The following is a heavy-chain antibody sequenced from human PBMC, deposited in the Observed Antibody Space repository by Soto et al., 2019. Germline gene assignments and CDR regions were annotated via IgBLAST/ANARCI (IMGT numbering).Heavy chain of an antibody. Sequence: GSLRLSCAASGFTVSSNYMSWVRQAPGKGLEWVSVIYSGGSTYYADSVKGRFTISRDNSKNTLYLQMNSLRAEDTAVYYCAKDEKNYDFWSGYYGYYYYYMDVWGKGTTVTVSS. CDR3: AKDEKNYDFWSGYYGYYYYYMDV. CDR2: IYSGGST. D-gene: IGHD3-3*01. V-gene: IGHV3-66*01. CDR1: GFTVSSNY. J-gene: IGHJ6*03.